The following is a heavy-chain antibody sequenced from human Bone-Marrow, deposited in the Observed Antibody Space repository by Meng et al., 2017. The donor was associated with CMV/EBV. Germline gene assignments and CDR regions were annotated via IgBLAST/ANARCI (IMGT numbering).Heavy chain of an antibody. J-gene: IGHJ4*02. Sequence: GESLKISCADSGFTFSSYWMSWVRQAPGKGLEWVANIKQDGSEKYYVNSVKGRFTISRDNAKNSLYLQMNSLRAEDTAVYYCATAYRNYYDSRGYKRRGDYWGQGTLVTVSS. CDR2: IKQDGSEK. CDR1: GFTFSSYW. D-gene: IGHD3-22*01. V-gene: IGHV3-7*01. CDR3: ATAYRNYYDSRGYKRRGDY.